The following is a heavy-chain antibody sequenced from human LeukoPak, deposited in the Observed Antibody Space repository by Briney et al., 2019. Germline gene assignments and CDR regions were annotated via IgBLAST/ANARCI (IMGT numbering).Heavy chain of an antibody. CDR2: IYYSGST. D-gene: IGHD6-13*01. Sequence: PSETLSLTCTVSGGSISSYYWSWIRQPPGKGLEWIGYIYYSGSTNYNPSLKSRLTISVDTSKNQFSLKPSSVTAADTAVYYCARTTEAHSWRTRYYDYYMDVWGKGTTVAVSS. CDR1: GGSISSYY. J-gene: IGHJ6*03. CDR3: ARTTEAHSWRTRYYDYYMDV. V-gene: IGHV4-59*01.